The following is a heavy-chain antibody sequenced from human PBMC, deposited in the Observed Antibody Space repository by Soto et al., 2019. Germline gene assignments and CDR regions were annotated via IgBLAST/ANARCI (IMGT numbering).Heavy chain of an antibody. CDR3: ARGGGTILAPLP. CDR1: GYTYTGYF. D-gene: IGHD3-3*01. CDR2: INPNSGAT. V-gene: IGHV1-2*02. Sequence: ASVKVSCKAFGYTYTGYFMHWVRQAPGQGLEWLGWINPNSGATKYAQKFQGRVTLTRDTSINTAYMEMSMLRSDDTAVYYCARGGGTILAPLPWGQGTLVTVSS. J-gene: IGHJ5*02.